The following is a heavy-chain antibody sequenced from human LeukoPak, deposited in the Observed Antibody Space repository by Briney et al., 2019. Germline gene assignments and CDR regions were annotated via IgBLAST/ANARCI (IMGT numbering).Heavy chain of an antibody. CDR2: ISGSGGST. CDR1: GFTFSSYA. V-gene: IGHV3-23*01. D-gene: IGHD6-19*01. Sequence: GGSLRPSCAASGFTFSSYAMSWVRQAPGKGLEWVSAISGSGGSTYYADSVKGRFTISRDNSKNTLYLQMNSLRAEDTAVYYCAKVLEWLGPDYYYGMDVWGQGTTGTVSS. CDR3: AKVLEWLGPDYYYGMDV. J-gene: IGHJ6*02.